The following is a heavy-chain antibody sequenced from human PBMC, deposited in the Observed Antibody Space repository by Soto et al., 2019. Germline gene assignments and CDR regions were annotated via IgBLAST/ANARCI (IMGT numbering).Heavy chain of an antibody. Sequence: SETLSLTCAVSGGSISSGGYSWSWIRQPPGKGLEWIGYIYHSGSTYYNPSLKSRVTISVDRSKNQFSLKLSSVTAADTAVYYCARVSVTTRNAFDIWGQGTMVTVSS. V-gene: IGHV4-30-2*01. J-gene: IGHJ3*02. CDR2: IYHSGST. CDR3: ARVSVTTRNAFDI. CDR1: GGSISSGGYS. D-gene: IGHD4-4*01.